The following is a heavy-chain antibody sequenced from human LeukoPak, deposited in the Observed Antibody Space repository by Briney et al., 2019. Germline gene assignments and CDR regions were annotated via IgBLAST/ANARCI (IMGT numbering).Heavy chain of an antibody. CDR2: IWYDGSNK. V-gene: IGHV3-33*01. Sequence: GGSLRLSCAASGFTFSSYGMPWVRQAPGKGLEWVAVIWYDGSNKYYADSVKGRFTISRDNSKNTLYLQMNSLRAEDTAVYYCARETTVTTSALFYYYYGMDVWGQGTTVTVPS. CDR3: ARETTVTTSALFYYYYGMDV. CDR1: GFTFSSYG. D-gene: IGHD4-17*01. J-gene: IGHJ6*02.